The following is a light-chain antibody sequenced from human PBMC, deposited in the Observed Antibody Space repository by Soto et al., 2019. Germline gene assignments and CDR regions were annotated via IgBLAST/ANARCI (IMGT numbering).Light chain of an antibody. CDR3: QEYDNWLTWT. CDR1: QSVNRN. Sequence: EIVMTQSPATLSVSPGERATLSCRASQSVNRNLAWYQQKPGQAPRLLMYGASTRATGIPARFSGSGSGTEFTLTISSLQPEDFAVYSCQEYDNWLTWTFGQGTKVDIK. V-gene: IGKV3D-15*01. CDR2: GAS. J-gene: IGKJ1*01.